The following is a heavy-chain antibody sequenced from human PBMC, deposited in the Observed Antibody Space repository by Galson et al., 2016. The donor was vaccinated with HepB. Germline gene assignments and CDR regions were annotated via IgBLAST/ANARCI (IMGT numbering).Heavy chain of an antibody. Sequence: SLRLSCAASGFTFSSYWMYWVRQAPGKGLMWVSRINSDGSSTNYADSVKGRFTTSRDNAKNTLYLQMNSLRAEDTAVYYGTRDPPHFWGLEFDYWGQGTLVTVSS. CDR3: TRDPPHFWGLEFDY. CDR2: INSDGSST. D-gene: IGHD3-16*01. V-gene: IGHV3-74*01. CDR1: GFTFSSYW. J-gene: IGHJ4*02.